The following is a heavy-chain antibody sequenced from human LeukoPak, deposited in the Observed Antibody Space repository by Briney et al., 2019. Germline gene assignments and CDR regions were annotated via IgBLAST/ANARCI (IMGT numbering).Heavy chain of an antibody. CDR3: ARDEGGDFWSGYYGD. Sequence: GSSVKVSCKASGGTFSSYAISWVRQAPGQGLEWMGGIIPIFGTANYAQKLQGRVMITADESTSTAYMELSSLRSEDTAVYYCARDEGGDFWSGYYGDWGQGTLVTVSS. J-gene: IGHJ4*02. D-gene: IGHD3-3*01. V-gene: IGHV1-69*01. CDR1: GGTFSSYA. CDR2: IIPIFGTA.